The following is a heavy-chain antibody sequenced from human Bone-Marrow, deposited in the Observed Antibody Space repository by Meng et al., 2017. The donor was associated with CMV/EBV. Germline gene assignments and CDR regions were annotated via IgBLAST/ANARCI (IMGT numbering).Heavy chain of an antibody. D-gene: IGHD3-22*01. J-gene: IGHJ5*02. CDR3: ARDYYYDSSGYNPSHLFDP. CDR1: GGSISSSSYY. Sequence: GSLRLSCTVSGGSISSSSYYWGWIRQPPGKGLEWIGSIYYSGSTYYNPSLKSRVTISVDTSKNQFSLKLSSVTAADTAVYYCARDYYYDSSGYNPSHLFDPWGQGTLVTVSS. V-gene: IGHV4-39*02. CDR2: IYYSGST.